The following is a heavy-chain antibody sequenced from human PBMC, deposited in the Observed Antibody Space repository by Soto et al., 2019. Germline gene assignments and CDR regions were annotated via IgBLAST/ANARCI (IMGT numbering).Heavy chain of an antibody. D-gene: IGHD3-22*01. CDR1: GFTFSIYA. CDR2: MSRNGDNT. Sequence: GGSLRLSCAASGFTFSIYAMTWVRQAPGKGLEWVSSMSRNGDNTYYADSVRGRFTISRDNSKNTLYLQMNSLRAEDTAIYYCAKDESNSNPLYYFDFWGPGTLVTVSS. CDR3: AKDESNSNPLYYFDF. V-gene: IGHV3-23*01. J-gene: IGHJ4*02.